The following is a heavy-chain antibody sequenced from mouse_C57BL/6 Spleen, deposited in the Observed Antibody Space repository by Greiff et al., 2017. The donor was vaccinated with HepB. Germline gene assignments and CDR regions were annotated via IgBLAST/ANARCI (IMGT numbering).Heavy chain of an antibody. CDR3: AIHSSYAMDY. J-gene: IGHJ4*01. CDR2: INPNNGGT. Sequence: VQLKESGPELVKPRASVKIPCKASGYTFTDYNMDWVKQSHGKSLEWIGDINPNNGGTIYNQKFKGKATLTVDKSSSTAYMELRSLTSEDTAVYYCAIHSSYAMDYWGQGTSVTVSS. D-gene: IGHD2-12*01. V-gene: IGHV1-18*01. CDR1: GYTFTDYN.